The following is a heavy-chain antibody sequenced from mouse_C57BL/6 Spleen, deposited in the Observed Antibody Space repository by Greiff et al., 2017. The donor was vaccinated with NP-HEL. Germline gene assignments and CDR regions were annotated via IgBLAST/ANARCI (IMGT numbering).Heavy chain of an antibody. V-gene: IGHV1-82*01. CDR1: GYAFSSSW. D-gene: IGHD2-3*01. CDR3: ARERDGYYWYFDV. Sequence: QVHVKQSGPELVKPGASVKISCKASGYAFSSSWMNWVKQRPGKGLEWIGRIYPGDGDTNYNGKFKGKATLTADKSSSTAYMQLSSLTSEDSAVYFCARERDGYYWYFDVWGTGTTVTVSS. CDR2: IYPGDGDT. J-gene: IGHJ1*03.